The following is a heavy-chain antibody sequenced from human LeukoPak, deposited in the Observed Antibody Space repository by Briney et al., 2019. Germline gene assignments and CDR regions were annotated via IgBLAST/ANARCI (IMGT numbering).Heavy chain of an antibody. J-gene: IGHJ4*02. V-gene: IGHV3-30*02. CDR3: AKDRSYDFWSGYYSAAFDY. Sequence: GGSLRLSCAASGFTFNNYGMHWVRQAPGKGLEWVAFIRYDGSNTYYADSVKGRFTISRDNSKNTLYLQMNSLRAEDTAVYYCAKDRSYDFWSGYYSAAFDYWGQGTLVTVSS. D-gene: IGHD3-3*01. CDR2: IRYDGSNT. CDR1: GFTFNNYG.